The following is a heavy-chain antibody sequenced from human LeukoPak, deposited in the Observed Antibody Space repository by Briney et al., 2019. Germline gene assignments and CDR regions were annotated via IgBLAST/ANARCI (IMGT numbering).Heavy chain of an antibody. D-gene: IGHD3-10*01. CDR1: GGSFSGYY. J-gene: IGHJ4*02. CDR3: ASCHNYYGSGSYYPFDY. Sequence: SETLSLTCAVYGGSFSGYYWSWIRQPPGKGLEWIGEINHSGSTNYNPSLKSRVTISVDTSKNQFSLKLSSVTAADTAVYYCASCHNYYGSGSYYPFDYWGQGTLVTVSS. CDR2: INHSGST. V-gene: IGHV4-34*01.